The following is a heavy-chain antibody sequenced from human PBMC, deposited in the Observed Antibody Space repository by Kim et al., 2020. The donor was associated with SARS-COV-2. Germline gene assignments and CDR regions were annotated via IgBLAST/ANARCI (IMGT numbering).Heavy chain of an antibody. CDR2: ISYDGSNK. Sequence: GGSLRLSCAASGFTFSSYAMHWVRQAPGKGLEWVAVISYDGSNKYYADSVKGRFTISRDNSKNTLYLQMNSLRAEYTAVYYCARGALGAWGQGTLVTVSS. CDR3: ARGALGA. V-gene: IGHV3-30*04. CDR1: GFTFSSYA. D-gene: IGHD3-16*01. J-gene: IGHJ5*02.